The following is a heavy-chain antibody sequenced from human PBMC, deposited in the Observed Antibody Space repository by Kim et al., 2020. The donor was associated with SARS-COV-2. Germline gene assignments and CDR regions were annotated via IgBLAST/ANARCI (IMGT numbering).Heavy chain of an antibody. V-gene: IGHV3-74*01. CDR1: GFTFSSYW. CDR2: INSDGSST. J-gene: IGHJ6*02. CDR3: ARAGGYCSSTSCYGDLYYYYGMDV. Sequence: LSLTCAASGFTFSSYWMHWVRQAPGKGLVWVSRINSDGSSTSYADSVKGRFTISRDNAKNTLYLQMNSLRAEDTAVYYCARAGGYCSSTSCYGDLYYYYGMDVWGQGTTVTVSS. D-gene: IGHD2-2*01.